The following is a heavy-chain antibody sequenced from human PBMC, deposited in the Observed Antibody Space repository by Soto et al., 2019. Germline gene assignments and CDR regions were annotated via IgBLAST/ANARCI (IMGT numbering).Heavy chain of an antibody. CDR3: ARDGCSSTSCHSRLRSGDLDP. CDR1: GGTFSSYT. CDR2: IIPILGIA. D-gene: IGHD2-2*01. J-gene: IGHJ5*02. Sequence: GASVKVSCKASGGTFSSYTISWVRQAPGQGLEWMGRIIPILGIANYAQKFQGRVTITADKSTSTAYMELSSLRSEDTAVYYCARDGCSSTSCHSRLRSGDLDPWGQGTLVTVSS. V-gene: IGHV1-69*04.